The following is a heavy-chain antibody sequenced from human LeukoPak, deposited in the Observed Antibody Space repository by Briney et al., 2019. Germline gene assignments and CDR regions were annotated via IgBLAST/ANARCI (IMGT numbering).Heavy chain of an antibody. CDR1: GVSISSYY. D-gene: IGHD2-15*01. CDR3: ARHLTVVVVGGNQAFDI. V-gene: IGHV4-4*07. Sequence: PSETLSLTCTVSGVSISSYYWSWIRQPAGKRLEYIGRIYTSGGTNYNPSLKSRVTMSVDTSKSQFSLKLSSVTAADTAVYYCARHLTVVVVGGNQAFDIWGQGTMVTVSS. CDR2: IYTSGGT. J-gene: IGHJ3*02.